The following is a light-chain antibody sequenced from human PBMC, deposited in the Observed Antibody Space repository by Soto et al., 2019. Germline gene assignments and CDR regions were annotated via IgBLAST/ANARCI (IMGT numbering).Light chain of an antibody. CDR1: QRVSSGY. Sequence: EIVLTQSPGTLSLSPGERATLSCRASQRVSSGYLAWYQQKPGQAPRLLIYGASSRATGIPDRFSGGGSGTDFTLTISRLEPEDLAVYYCQQYGSSPPYTFGQGTKLEIK. J-gene: IGKJ2*01. V-gene: IGKV3-20*01. CDR2: GAS. CDR3: QQYGSSPPYT.